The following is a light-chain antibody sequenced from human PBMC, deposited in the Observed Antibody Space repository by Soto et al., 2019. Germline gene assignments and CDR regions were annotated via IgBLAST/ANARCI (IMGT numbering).Light chain of an antibody. J-gene: IGLJ1*01. Sequence: QSVXTQPASVSGXXXXSXXXXXXGXXXXVGGYNYVSWYQQHPGKAPKLMIYDVSNRPSGVSNRFSGSKSANTASLTISGLQTEDESDYYCSSYTGSSTYVFGTGTKLTVL. CDR3: SSYTGSSTYV. CDR1: XXXVGGYNY. V-gene: IGLV2-14*03. CDR2: DVS.